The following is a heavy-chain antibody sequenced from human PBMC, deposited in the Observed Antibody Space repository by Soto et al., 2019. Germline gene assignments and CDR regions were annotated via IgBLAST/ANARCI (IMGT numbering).Heavy chain of an antibody. J-gene: IGHJ4*02. CDR2: INPNSGGT. Sequence: ASVKASWKASGYTFTDCYMHWVRQAPEQGLEWMGWINPNSGGTKSAQKFQGRATMTRDTSIGTAYMELSRLRSEDTAVYYCARRKGDYYDSSGYHYYFDYWGQGTLVTVSS. D-gene: IGHD3-22*01. V-gene: IGHV1-2*02. CDR1: GYTFTDCY. CDR3: ARRKGDYYDSSGYHYYFDY.